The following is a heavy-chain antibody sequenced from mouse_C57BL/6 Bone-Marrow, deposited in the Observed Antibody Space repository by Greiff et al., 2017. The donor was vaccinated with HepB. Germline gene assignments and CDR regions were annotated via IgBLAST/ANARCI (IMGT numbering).Heavy chain of an antibody. CDR3: TTGDGYLYYFDY. Sequence: VQLKQSGAELVRPGASVKLSCTASGFNIKDDYMHWVKQRPEQGLEWIGWIDPENGDTEYASKFQGKATITADTPSNTAYLQLSSLTSEYTAVYYCTTGDGYLYYFDYWGQGTTLTVSS. CDR2: IDPENGDT. V-gene: IGHV14-4*01. D-gene: IGHD2-3*01. CDR1: GFNIKDDY. J-gene: IGHJ2*01.